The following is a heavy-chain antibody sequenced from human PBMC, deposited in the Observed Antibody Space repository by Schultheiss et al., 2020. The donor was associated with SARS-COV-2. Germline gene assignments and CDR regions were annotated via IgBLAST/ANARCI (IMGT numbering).Heavy chain of an antibody. Sequence: SETLSLTCAVYGGSFSGYYWSWIRQHPGKGLEWIGEIYHSGSTNYNPSLKSRVTISVDTSKNQFSLKLSSVTAADTAVYYCARRGNIVVVVAANDAFDIWGQGTMVTVSS. CDR3: ARRGNIVVVVAANDAFDI. V-gene: IGHV4-34*01. D-gene: IGHD2-15*01. CDR1: GGSFSGYY. CDR2: IYHSGST. J-gene: IGHJ3*02.